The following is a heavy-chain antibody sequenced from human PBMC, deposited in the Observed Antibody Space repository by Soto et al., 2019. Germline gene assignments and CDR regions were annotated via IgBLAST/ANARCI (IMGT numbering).Heavy chain of an antibody. Sequence: GGSLRLSCAASGFTFSSYWMHWVRQGPGEGLLWVSRINIDGSSTDYADSVRGRFTISRDNAQNTLYLQMNSLTAGDTAVYYCARDSCQMRSGVFYYDGMDVWGQGTTVTV. CDR1: GFTFSSYW. CDR2: INIDGSST. J-gene: IGHJ6*02. CDR3: ARDSCQMRSGVFYYDGMDV. V-gene: IGHV3-74*01. D-gene: IGHD3-10*01.